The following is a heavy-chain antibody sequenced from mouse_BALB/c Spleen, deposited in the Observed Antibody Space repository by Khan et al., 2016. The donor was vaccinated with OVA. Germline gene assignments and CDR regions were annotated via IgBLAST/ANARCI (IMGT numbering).Heavy chain of an antibody. V-gene: IGHV9-3-1*01. CDR3: TRGTADFDY. CDR1: GYTFTNYG. Sequence: HIQLVQSGPELKKPGETVKISCKASGYTFTNYGMNWVKQAPGKGLKWMGWINTYTGEPTYADDFKGRFAFSLETSASTAYLQINNLKNEDTATYCSTRGTADFDYWGQGTTLTVSS. CDR2: INTYTGEP. J-gene: IGHJ2*01. D-gene: IGHD1-2*01.